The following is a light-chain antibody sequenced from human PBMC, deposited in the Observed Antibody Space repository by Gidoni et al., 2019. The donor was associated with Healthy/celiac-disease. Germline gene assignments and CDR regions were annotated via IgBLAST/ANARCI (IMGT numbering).Light chain of an antibody. CDR2: GNS. Sequence: GQRVTISCTGSSSNIGAGYDVHWYQQLPGTAPKLLIYGNSNRPSGVPDRFSGSKSGTSASLAITGLQAEDEADYYCQSYDSSLSGVVFGGGTKLTVL. CDR1: SSNIGAGYD. V-gene: IGLV1-40*01. J-gene: IGLJ2*01. CDR3: QSYDSSLSGVV.